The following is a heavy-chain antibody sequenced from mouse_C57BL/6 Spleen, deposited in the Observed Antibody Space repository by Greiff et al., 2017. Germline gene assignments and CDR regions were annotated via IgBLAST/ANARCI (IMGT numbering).Heavy chain of an antibody. CDR3: TRRDYGSYYAMDY. CDR2: IDPETGGT. J-gene: IGHJ4*01. D-gene: IGHD1-1*01. Sequence: QVQLQQSGAELVRPGASVTLSCKASGYTFTDYEMHWVKQTPVHGLEWIGAIDPETGGTAYNQKFKGKAILTADKSSSTAYMELRSLTSEDSAVYYCTRRDYGSYYAMDYWGQGTSVTVSS. V-gene: IGHV1-15*01. CDR1: GYTFTDYE.